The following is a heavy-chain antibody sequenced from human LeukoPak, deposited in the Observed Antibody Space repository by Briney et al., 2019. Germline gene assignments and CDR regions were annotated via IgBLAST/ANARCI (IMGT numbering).Heavy chain of an antibody. V-gene: IGHV3-30*02. D-gene: IGHD3-16*01. Sequence: AGGSLRLSCAASGYTFSSYGMHWVRQAPGKGLEWVAFIRYDGSNKYYADSVKGRFTISRDNSKNIVDLQMNSLRAEDTAVYYCAKSARRLWGAFDIWGQGTMVTVSS. J-gene: IGHJ3*02. CDR2: IRYDGSNK. CDR1: GYTFSSYG. CDR3: AKSARRLWGAFDI.